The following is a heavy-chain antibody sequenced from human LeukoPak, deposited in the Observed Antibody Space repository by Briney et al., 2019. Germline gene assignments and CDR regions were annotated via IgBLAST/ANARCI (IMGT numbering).Heavy chain of an antibody. CDR3: ARGPIAAAGTIDY. CDR2: INPNSGGT. V-gene: IGHV1-2*02. J-gene: IGHJ4*02. CDR1: GYTFIAYY. D-gene: IGHD6-13*01. Sequence: ASVKVSCKASGYTFIAYYIHWVRQAPGQGLEWMGWINPNSGGTNYAQKFQGRVTMTRDTSISAAYVELSRLRSDDTAVYYCARGPIAAAGTIDYWGQGTLVTVSS.